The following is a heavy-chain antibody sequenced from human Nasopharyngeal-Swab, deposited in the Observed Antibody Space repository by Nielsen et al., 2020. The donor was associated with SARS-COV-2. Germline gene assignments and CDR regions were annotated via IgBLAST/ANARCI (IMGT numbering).Heavy chain of an antibody. CDR1: GFTFSSYA. D-gene: IGHD4-23*01. J-gene: IGHJ2*01. V-gene: IGHV3-64*01. CDR2: ISSNGGST. Sequence: GVLKISCAASGFTFSSYAMHWVRQAPGKGLEYVSAISSNGGSTYYANSVKGRFTISRDNSKNTLYLQMGSLRAEDMAVYYCARGSVTQYWYFDLWGRGTLVTVSS. CDR3: ARGSVTQYWYFDL.